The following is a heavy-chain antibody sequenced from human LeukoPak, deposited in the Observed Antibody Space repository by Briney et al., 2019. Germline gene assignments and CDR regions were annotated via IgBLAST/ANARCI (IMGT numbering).Heavy chain of an antibody. Sequence: SETLSLSCTVSGGSISSYYWSWIRQPPGKGLEWIGYIYYSGSTNYNPSLKSRVTISVDTSKNQFSLKLSSVTAADTAVYYCARDTGAFDIWGQGTMVTVSS. D-gene: IGHD3-10*01. CDR2: IYYSGST. CDR3: ARDTGAFDI. V-gene: IGHV4-59*01. J-gene: IGHJ3*02. CDR1: GGSISSYY.